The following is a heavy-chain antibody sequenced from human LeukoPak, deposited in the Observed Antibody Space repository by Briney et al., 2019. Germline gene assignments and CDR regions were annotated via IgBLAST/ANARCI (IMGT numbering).Heavy chain of an antibody. V-gene: IGHV4-39*01. D-gene: IGHD5-24*01. CDR3: ARAEEVYGEMATIRFDY. CDR1: GGSISSSSYY. CDR2: IYYSGST. Sequence: PSETLSLTCTVSGGSISSSSYYWGWIRQPPGKGLEWIGSIYYSGSTYYNPSLKSRVTISVDTSKNQFSLKLSSVTAADTAVYYCARAEEVYGEMATIRFDYWGQGTLVTVSS. J-gene: IGHJ4*02.